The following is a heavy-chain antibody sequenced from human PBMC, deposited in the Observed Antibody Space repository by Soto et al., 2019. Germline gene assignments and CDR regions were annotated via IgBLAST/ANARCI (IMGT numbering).Heavy chain of an antibody. CDR3: AKSRVRITFFGVARYYFDY. V-gene: IGHV3-23*01. CDR1: GFTFSSYA. D-gene: IGHD3-3*01. CDR2: ISGSGGST. Sequence: EVQLLESGGGLVQPGGSLRLSCAASGFTFSSYAMSWVRQAPGKGLEWVSAISGSGGSTYYADSVKGRFTISRDNSKNTLYLQMNSLRAEDTAVYYCAKSRVRITFFGVARYYFDYWGQGTLVTVSS. J-gene: IGHJ4*02.